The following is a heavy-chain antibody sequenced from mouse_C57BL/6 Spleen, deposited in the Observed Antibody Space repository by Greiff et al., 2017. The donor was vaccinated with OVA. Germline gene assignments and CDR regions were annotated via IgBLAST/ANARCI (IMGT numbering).Heavy chain of an antibody. CDR2: IHTSNGGT. Sequence: VQLQQPGTELVKPGASVKLSCKASGYTFTSYWLHWVKQRPGQGLEWIGNIHTSNGGTNYNEKFKSKATLTVDKSSSTAYMQLSSLTSEASAVYYCTTVVAPYYFAMDYWGQGTSVTVSS. CDR3: TTVVAPYYFAMDY. J-gene: IGHJ4*01. V-gene: IGHV1-53*01. D-gene: IGHD1-1*01. CDR1: GYTFTSYW.